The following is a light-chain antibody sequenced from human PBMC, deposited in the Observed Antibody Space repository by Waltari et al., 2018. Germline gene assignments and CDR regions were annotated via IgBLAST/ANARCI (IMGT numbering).Light chain of an antibody. CDR3: LQYNSHPYS. CDR2: AAS. CDR1: QGISTY. V-gene: IGKV1-17*01. J-gene: IGKJ2*03. Sequence: DIQMTQSPSSLSASAGDTVTITCRASQGISTYLNWYQQKPGKAPKRLIYAASNLESGVPSRFSGSGSGTDFTLTISSLQPEDFATYYCLQYNSHPYSFGQWTKVEIK.